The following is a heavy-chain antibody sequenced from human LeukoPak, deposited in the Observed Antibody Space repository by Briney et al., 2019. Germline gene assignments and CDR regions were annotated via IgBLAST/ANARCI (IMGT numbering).Heavy chain of an antibody. J-gene: IGHJ1*01. V-gene: IGHV4-59*01. CDR1: GGSISSYY. CDR3: ARGPNSGYYFRDFGFQH. Sequence: SETLSLTCTGSGGSISSYYWSWIRQPPGKGLEWIGYIYYSGSTNYNPSLKSRVTISVDTSKNQFSLKLSSVTAADTAVYYCARGPNSGYYFRDFGFQHWGQGTLVTVSS. CDR2: IYYSGST. D-gene: IGHD3-22*01.